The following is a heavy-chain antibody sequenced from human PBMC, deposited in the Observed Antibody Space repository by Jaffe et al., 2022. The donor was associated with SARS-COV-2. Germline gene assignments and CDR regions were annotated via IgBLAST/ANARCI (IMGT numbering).Heavy chain of an antibody. CDR2: IYWNDDK. Sequence: QITLKESGPTLVKPTQTLTLTCTFSGFSLSTSGVGVGWIRQPPGKALEWLALIYWNDDKRYSPSLKSRLTITKDTSKNQVVLTMTNMDPVDTATYYCAHRLYYDSSGYPGGLFDYWGQGTLVTVSS. V-gene: IGHV2-5*01. J-gene: IGHJ4*02. CDR3: AHRLYYDSSGYPGGLFDY. CDR1: GFSLSTSGVG. D-gene: IGHD3-22*01.